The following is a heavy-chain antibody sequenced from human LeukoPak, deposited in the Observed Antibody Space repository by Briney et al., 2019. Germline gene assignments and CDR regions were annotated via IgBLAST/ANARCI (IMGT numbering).Heavy chain of an antibody. CDR1: DGCISRSTYY. CDR2: IYYSGST. J-gene: IGHJ3*02. Sequence: SETLSLTCTVPDGCISRSTYYWGGIRQPPGKGLEWIGSIYYSGSTYYNPSLKSRVTISVDTSKNQFSLKLSSATAADTAVYYCARRARGAKFGSGAFDIWSQGTMVTVSS. D-gene: IGHD3-10*01. V-gene: IGHV4-39*01. CDR3: ARRARGAKFGSGAFDI.